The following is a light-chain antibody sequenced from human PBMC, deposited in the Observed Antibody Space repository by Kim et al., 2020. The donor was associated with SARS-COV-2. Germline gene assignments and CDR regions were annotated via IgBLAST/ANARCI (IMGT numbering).Light chain of an antibody. CDR2: YDR. J-gene: IGLJ3*02. CDR3: QVWDSSSDHRV. CDR1: NIGSKS. Sequence: SYELTQPPSVSVAPGTTARITCGGNNIGSKSVHWYQQKPGQAPVLVIHYDRDRPSGIPERFSGSNSGNTATLTISRVEAGDEADYYCQVWDSSSDHRVFGGGNQLTVL. V-gene: IGLV3-21*04.